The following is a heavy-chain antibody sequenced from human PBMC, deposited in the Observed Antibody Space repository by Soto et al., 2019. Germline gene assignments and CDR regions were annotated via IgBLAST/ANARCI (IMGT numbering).Heavy chain of an antibody. CDR3: PRETRGWGLYYSYYGMDV. Sequence: LRLSCTASGFTFGDYAMSWVRQAPGKGLEWVGFIRSKAYGGTTEYAASVKGRFTISRDDSRSIAYLQMNSLKTEDTAVYYCPRETRGWGLYYSYYGMDVWGKGPRSPSPQ. V-gene: IGHV3-49*04. CDR2: IRSKAYGGTT. D-gene: IGHD6-19*01. CDR1: GFTFGDYA. J-gene: IGHJ6*01.